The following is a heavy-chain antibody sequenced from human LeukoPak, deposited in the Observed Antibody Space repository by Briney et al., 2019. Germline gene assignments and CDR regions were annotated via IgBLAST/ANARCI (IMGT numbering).Heavy chain of an antibody. CDR2: IDPNTGDT. CDR3: ARGRTMDGFTPPFEI. CDR1: GYTFTNYY. J-gene: IGHJ3*02. V-gene: IGHV1-2*02. D-gene: IGHD4/OR15-4a*01. Sequence: GASVKVSCKASGYTFTNYYMHWVRQAPGQGLEWMGCIDPNTGDTNYSQNIQGRATMTRDTSIDTAYMEFTSLGSDDTAVYYCARGRTMDGFTPPFEIWGQGTMVTVSS.